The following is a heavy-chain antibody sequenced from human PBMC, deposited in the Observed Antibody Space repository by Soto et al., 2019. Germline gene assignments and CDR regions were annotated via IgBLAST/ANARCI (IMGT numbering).Heavy chain of an antibody. Sequence: PWGSLRLSCAASGFPFSSYGMHWVRQAPGKGLEWVAVIWYDGSNKYYADSVKGRFTISRDNSKNTLYLQMNSLRAEDTAVYYCAKEEWELPDFQHWGQGTLVTVSA. J-gene: IGHJ1*01. CDR3: AKEEWELPDFQH. V-gene: IGHV3-33*06. CDR1: GFPFSSYG. CDR2: IWYDGSNK. D-gene: IGHD1-26*01.